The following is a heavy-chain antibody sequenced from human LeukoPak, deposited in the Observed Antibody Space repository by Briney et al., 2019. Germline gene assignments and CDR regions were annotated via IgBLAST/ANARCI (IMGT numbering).Heavy chain of an antibody. CDR3: ARGSIVAPNFDI. V-gene: IGHV3-7*01. CDR2: IKPDGSEE. J-gene: IGHJ4*02. Sequence: GGSLRLSCEASGFTLSIYLMSWVRQVPGKGLEWVAYIKPDGSEEDYVESVRGRFTIFRDNAKNSLYLQMHSLRDEDTAVYYCARGSIVAPNFDIWGQGTLVTVSS. D-gene: IGHD6-6*01. CDR1: GFTLSIYL.